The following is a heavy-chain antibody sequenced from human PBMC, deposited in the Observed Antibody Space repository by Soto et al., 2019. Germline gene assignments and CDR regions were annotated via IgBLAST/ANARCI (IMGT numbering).Heavy chain of an antibody. D-gene: IGHD3-9*01. V-gene: IGHV4-31*03. J-gene: IGHJ5*02. CDR2: IYYSGST. Sequence: SETLSLTCTVSGGSISSGGYYWSWIRQHPGKGQEWIGYIYYSGSTYYNPSLKSRVTISVDTSKNQFSLKLSSVTAADTAVYYCARFGSRVRYDILTGPYGDFDPWGQGTLVTVSS. CDR1: GGSISSGGYY. CDR3: ARFGSRVRYDILTGPYGDFDP.